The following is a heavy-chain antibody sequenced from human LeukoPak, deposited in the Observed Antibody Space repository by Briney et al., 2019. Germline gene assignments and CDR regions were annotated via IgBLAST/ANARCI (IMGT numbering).Heavy chain of an antibody. CDR1: GGSFSGYY. CDR3: ARSGSYSSGISEAYYFDY. V-gene: IGHV4-34*01. J-gene: IGHJ4*02. Sequence: SETLSLTCAVYGGSFSGYYWSWIRQPPGKGLEWIGEINHSGSTNYNPSLKSRVTISVDTSKNQFSLKLSSVTAADTAVYYCARSGSYSSGISEAYYFDYWGQGTLVTVSS. D-gene: IGHD1-26*01. CDR2: INHSGST.